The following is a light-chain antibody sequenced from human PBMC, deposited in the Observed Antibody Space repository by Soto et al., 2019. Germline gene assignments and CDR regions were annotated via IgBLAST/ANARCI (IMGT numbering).Light chain of an antibody. CDR2: DVS. Sequence: QSALTQPRSVSGSPGQSVTISCTVTSSDVGGYNYVSWYQQHPGKAPKLMIYDVSKRPSGVPDRFSGSKSGNTASLTISGLQAEDEADYYCCSYAGSYVYVFGTGTKLTVL. V-gene: IGLV2-11*01. J-gene: IGLJ1*01. CDR1: SSDVGGYNY. CDR3: CSYAGSYVYV.